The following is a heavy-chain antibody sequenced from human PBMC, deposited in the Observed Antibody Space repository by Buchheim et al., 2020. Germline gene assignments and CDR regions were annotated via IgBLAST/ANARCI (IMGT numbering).Heavy chain of an antibody. CDR1: GFTFSTYA. V-gene: IGHV3-30*14. D-gene: IGHD3-22*01. Sequence: QVQLVESGGGVVQPGRSLRLSCAASGFTFSTYAMHWVRQAPGKGLAWVAIISYDETNTYSADSVKGRFTISRDNSKNTLYLQMNSLGAEDTAVYYCARDDDPSGYWDRLWFFDYWGQGTL. CDR2: ISYDETNT. J-gene: IGHJ4*02. CDR3: ARDDDPSGYWDRLWFFDY.